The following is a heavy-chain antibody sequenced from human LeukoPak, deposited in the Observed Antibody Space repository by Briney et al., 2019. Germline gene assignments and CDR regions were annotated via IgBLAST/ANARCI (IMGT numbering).Heavy chain of an antibody. CDR1: GFTFSSYW. D-gene: IGHD3-22*01. CDR2: IKQDGNEK. V-gene: IGHV3-7*01. Sequence: GGSLRLSCATSGFTFSSYWMTWVRQAPGKGPERVANIKQDGNEKYYVDSVQGRFNISRDNVKNSLYLQMNSLRGEDTAVYYCARVRDDSSRYRDFQFWGQGVLVTVSS. CDR3: ARVRDDSSRYRDFQF. J-gene: IGHJ4*02.